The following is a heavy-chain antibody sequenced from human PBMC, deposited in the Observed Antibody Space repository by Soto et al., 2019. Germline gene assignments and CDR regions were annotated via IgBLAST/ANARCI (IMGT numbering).Heavy chain of an antibody. V-gene: IGHV1-24*01. CDR3: ATVEGGSFDFDY. D-gene: IGHD1-26*01. CDR1: GYTLTELS. Sequence: QVQLVQSGAEVKKPGASVKVSCKVSGYTLTELSMHWVRQAPGTGLEWMGGVNPEDGETIYAQKFQGRVTMTEDTSTDTAYMELSSLRAEDTAVYYCATVEGGSFDFDYWGHGTLGTVSS. J-gene: IGHJ4*01. CDR2: VNPEDGET.